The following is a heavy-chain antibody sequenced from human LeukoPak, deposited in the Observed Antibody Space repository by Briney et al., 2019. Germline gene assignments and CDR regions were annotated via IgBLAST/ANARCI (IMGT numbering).Heavy chain of an antibody. Sequence: GGSLRLSCAASGFTFSSYWMSWVRQAPGKGLEWVGRIKSKTDGGTTDYAAPVKGRFTISRDDSKNTLYLQMDSLKTEDTAVYYCTTSACTNGVCYTSVDYWGQGTLVTVSS. CDR3: TTSACTNGVCYTSVDY. D-gene: IGHD2-8*01. CDR1: GFTFSSYW. CDR2: IKSKTDGGTT. V-gene: IGHV3-15*01. J-gene: IGHJ4*02.